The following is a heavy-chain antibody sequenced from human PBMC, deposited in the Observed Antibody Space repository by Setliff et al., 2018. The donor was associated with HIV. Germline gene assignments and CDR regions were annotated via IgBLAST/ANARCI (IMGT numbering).Heavy chain of an antibody. D-gene: IGHD3-10*01. CDR1: GFLFNRYS. CDR3: AREVLRGGDDAFGL. J-gene: IGHJ3*01. V-gene: IGHV3-21*01. Sequence: PGGSLRLSCSASGFLFNRYSLNWVRQAPGRGPEWVASISNSSRYYWVKARYGDSVRGRFTISGDYAKNSVYLQMYSLRVEGSAVYYCAREVLRGGDDAFGLWGRGTVVTVSS. CDR2: ISNSSRYY.